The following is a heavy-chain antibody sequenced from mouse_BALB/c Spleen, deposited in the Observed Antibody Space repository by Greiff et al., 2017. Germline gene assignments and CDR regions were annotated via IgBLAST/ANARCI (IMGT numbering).Heavy chain of an antibody. D-gene: IGHD1-1*01. J-gene: IGHJ1*01. V-gene: IGHV2-9*02. CDR2: IWAGGST. CDR3: ASYYYGSNWYFDV. CDR1: GFSLTSYG. Sequence: VQLKESGPGLVAPSQSLSITCTVSGFSLTSYGVHWVRQPPGKGLEWLGVIWAGGSTNYNSALMSRLSISKDNSKSQVFLKMNSLQTDDTAMYYCASYYYGSNWYFDVWGAGTTVTVSS.